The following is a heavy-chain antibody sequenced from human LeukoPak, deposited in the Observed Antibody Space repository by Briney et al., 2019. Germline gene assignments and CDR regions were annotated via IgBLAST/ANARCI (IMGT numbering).Heavy chain of an antibody. J-gene: IGHJ5*02. V-gene: IGHV1-2*02. CDR3: ARWVGYSNWFDP. D-gene: IGHD2-15*01. CDR1: GYTFTGYY. CDR2: INPNSGGT. Sequence: ASVKVSCKAYGYTFTGYYVFWVRQAPGQGLEWMGWINPNSGGTHSAQKFQGRVTMTRDTSISTAYMELSRLTSDDTAVYYCARWVGYSNWFDPWGQGTLVTVSS.